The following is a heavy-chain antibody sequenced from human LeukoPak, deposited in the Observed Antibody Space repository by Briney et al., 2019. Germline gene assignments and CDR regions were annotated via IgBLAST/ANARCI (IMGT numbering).Heavy chain of an antibody. CDR2: IRYDGSKT. Sequence: PGRSLRLSCAASGFTFSTYPMHWVRQAPGKGLEWLAFIRYDGSKTYSIDNLKGRLTISRDNSKNTLYLHMNSLRPEDTAVYYCAKDPHSGSYVTNWLDPWGQGTLVTVSS. V-gene: IGHV3-30*02. CDR1: GFTFSTYP. CDR3: AKDPHSGSYVTNWLDP. J-gene: IGHJ5*02. D-gene: IGHD1-26*01.